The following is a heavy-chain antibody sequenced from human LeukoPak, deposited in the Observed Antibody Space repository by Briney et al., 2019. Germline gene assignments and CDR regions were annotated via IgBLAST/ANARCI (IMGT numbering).Heavy chain of an antibody. D-gene: IGHD3-10*01. J-gene: IGHJ5*02. CDR2: IKQDGSEK. CDR3: ARDFIRQINWFDP. Sequence: GGSLRLSCAASGFTFSSYWMSWVRQAPGKGLEWVANIKQDGSEKYYVDSVKGRFTISRDNAENSLYLQMNSLRAEDTAVYYCARDFIRQINWFDPWGQGTLVTVSS. CDR1: GFTFSSYW. V-gene: IGHV3-7*01.